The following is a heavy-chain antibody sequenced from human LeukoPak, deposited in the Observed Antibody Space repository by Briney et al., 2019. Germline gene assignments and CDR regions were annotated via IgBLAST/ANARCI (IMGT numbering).Heavy chain of an antibody. Sequence: GGSLRLSCAATGFTFSRFSMHWVREAPGKGLVWVSRINSDGSSTNYADSVKGRFTISRDNAKNTLYLQMNSLRAEDTAVYYCFQSGSMDVWGQGTTVTVSS. CDR1: GFTFSRFS. CDR2: INSDGSST. J-gene: IGHJ6*02. V-gene: IGHV3-74*01. CDR3: FQSGSMDV.